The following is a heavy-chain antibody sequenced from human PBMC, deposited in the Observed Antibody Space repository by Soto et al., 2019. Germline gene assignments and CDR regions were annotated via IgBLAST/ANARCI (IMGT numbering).Heavy chain of an antibody. CDR3: VRGGTSGTYYDFWSGYYSDF. J-gene: IGHJ4*02. CDR2: IYHSGST. D-gene: IGHD3-3*01. V-gene: IGHV4-38-2*01. CDR1: GYSISSGYY. Sequence: PSETLSLTCAVSGYSISSGYYWGWIRQPPGKGLEWIGNIYHSGSTYYNPSLKSRVTISVDTSKNQFSLKLTSVTAADTAVYYCVRGGTSGTYYDFWSGYYSDFWGQGTLVTVS.